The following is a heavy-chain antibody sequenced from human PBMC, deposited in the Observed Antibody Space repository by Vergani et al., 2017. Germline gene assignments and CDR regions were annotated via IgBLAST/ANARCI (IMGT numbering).Heavy chain of an antibody. J-gene: IGHJ6*02. Sequence: QVQLVESGGGVVQPGGSLRLSCAASGFTFSSCGMHWVRQAPGKGLEWVAFIRYDGSNKYYADSVKGRFTISRDNSKNTLYLQMNSLRAEDTAVYYCANSPYSGYDYAYYYYGMDVWGQGTTVTVSS. D-gene: IGHD5-12*01. V-gene: IGHV3-30*02. CDR3: ANSPYSGYDYAYYYYGMDV. CDR1: GFTFSSCG. CDR2: IRYDGSNK.